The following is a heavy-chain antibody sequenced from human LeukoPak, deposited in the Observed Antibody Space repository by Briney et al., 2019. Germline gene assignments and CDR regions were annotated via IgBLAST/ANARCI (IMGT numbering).Heavy chain of an antibody. J-gene: IGHJ4*02. CDR3: AKDKRVAAAGTFDY. V-gene: IGHV3-23*01. Sequence: GGSLRLSCAASGFTFSSYAMSWVRQAPGKGLEYVSAISSNGGSTYYANSVKGRFTISRDNAKNSLYLQMNSLRAEDTALYYCAKDKRVAAAGTFDYWGQGTLVTVSS. CDR2: ISSNGGST. D-gene: IGHD6-13*01. CDR1: GFTFSSYA.